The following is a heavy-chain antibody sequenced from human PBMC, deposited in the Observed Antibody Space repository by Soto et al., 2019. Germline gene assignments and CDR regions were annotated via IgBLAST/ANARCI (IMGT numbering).Heavy chain of an antibody. CDR3: ARPGKAAGTFLPLWASHYWYFDL. Sequence: PGESLKISCKGSGYSFTSYWIGWVRQMPGKGLEWMGIIYPGDSDTRYSPYFQGQVTISADKSISTAYLQWTSLKASDTAMYCARPGKAAGTFLPLWASHYWYFDLWGRGTLVTVSS. V-gene: IGHV5-51*01. CDR1: GYSFTSYW. J-gene: IGHJ2*01. CDR2: IYPGDSDT. D-gene: IGHD6-13*01.